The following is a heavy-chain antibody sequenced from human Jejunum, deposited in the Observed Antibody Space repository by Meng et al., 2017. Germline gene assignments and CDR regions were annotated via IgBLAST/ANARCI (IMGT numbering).Heavy chain of an antibody. CDR2: INSDGDYT. V-gene: IGHV3-74*03. J-gene: IGHJ4*02. D-gene: IGHD1-26*01. Sequence: GESLKISCAVSGFSISNYWMHWVRQVPGKGPGWVSRINSDGDYTTYADSVKGRFTISRDNAGNTLYLQMNSLRAEDTAVYYCVRAMRYSGSYWDYFDYWGLGTQVTVSS. CDR1: GFSISNYW. CDR3: VRAMRYSGSYWDYFDY.